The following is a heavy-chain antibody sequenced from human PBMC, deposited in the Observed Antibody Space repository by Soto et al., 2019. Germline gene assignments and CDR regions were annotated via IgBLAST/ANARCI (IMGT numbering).Heavy chain of an antibody. CDR3: ARGGYDTSGQAFIGWGPDC. CDR2: RYYSGNT. J-gene: IGHJ4*02. D-gene: IGHD3-22*01. V-gene: IGHV4-30-4*01. CDR1: GVSITSGSYY. Sequence: HVQLQESGPGPVTPSQTLSLSCTVSGVSITSGSYYWTWVRQSPGKGLEWIGYRYYSGNTYYNPSLNGRAIKSVDTSSNQFSLKLTSVTAADTAVYYCARGGYDTSGQAFIGWGPDCWGQGTLVTVSS.